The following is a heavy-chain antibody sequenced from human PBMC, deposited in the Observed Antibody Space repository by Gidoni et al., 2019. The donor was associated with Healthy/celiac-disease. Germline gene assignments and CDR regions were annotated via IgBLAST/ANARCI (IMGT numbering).Heavy chain of an antibody. CDR1: GGTFSSYS. J-gene: IGHJ3*02. CDR3: ARCGYDSSGYTRDAFDI. Sequence: QVQLVQSGAEVKKPGSSVTVSCKASGGTFSSYSISWVRQAPGQGLEWMGGIIPIFGTANYAQKLQGRFTITADESTSTAYMELSSLRSEDTAVYYCARCGYDSSGYTRDAFDIWGQGTMVTVSS. D-gene: IGHD3-22*01. V-gene: IGHV1-69*01. CDR2: IIPIFGTA.